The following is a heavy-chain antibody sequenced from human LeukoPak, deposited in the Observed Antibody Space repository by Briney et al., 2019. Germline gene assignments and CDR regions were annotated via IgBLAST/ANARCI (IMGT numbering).Heavy chain of an antibody. CDR2: IYTSGST. CDR1: GGSISSYY. CDR3: GGIVGIAVAGIWDPPPPPFDY. J-gene: IGHJ4*02. V-gene: IGHV4-4*07. Sequence: SETLSLTCTVSGGSISSYYWSWIRQPAGKGLEWIGRIYTSGSTNYNPSLKSRVTMSVDTSKNQFSLKLSSVTAADTALYYCGGIVGIAVAGIWDPPPPPFDYWGQGTLVTVSS. D-gene: IGHD6-19*01.